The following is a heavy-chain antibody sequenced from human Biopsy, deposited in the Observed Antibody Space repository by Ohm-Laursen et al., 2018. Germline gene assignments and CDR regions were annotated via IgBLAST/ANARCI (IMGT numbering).Heavy chain of an antibody. CDR1: GGDINNYY. V-gene: IGHV4-4*07. J-gene: IGHJ3*01. CDR3: AALVPT. Sequence: GTLSLTCNVSGGDINNYYWSWIRQPAGKGLEWIGRIYPGGSTNYNPSLKSRVTMSVDTSKKQLSLRLRSVTAEDTALYYCAALVPTWGQGTMVTVSS. CDR2: IYPGGST.